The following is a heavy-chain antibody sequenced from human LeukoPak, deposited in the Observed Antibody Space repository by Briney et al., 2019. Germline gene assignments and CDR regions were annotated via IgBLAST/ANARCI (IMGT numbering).Heavy chain of an antibody. CDR2: IYYSGSA. V-gene: IGHV4-34*01. D-gene: IGHD5-18*01. CDR3: ARGQKYRNGYTVTELGSGYFDY. CDR1: GGSFSGYY. Sequence: SGTLSLTCAVYGGSFSGYYWSWIRQRPGKGLEWIGSIYYSGSAYYNPSLKSRVTISVDTSKNQFSLTLSSVTAADTAVYYCARGQKYRNGYTVTELGSGYFDYWGQGTLVTVSS. J-gene: IGHJ4*02.